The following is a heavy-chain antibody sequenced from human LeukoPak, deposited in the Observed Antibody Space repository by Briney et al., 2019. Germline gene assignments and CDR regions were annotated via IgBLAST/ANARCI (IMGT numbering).Heavy chain of an antibody. CDR2: VNSDGSDT. J-gene: IGHJ4*02. V-gene: IGHV3-74*01. D-gene: IGHD1-26*01. Sequence: GGSLRLSCATSGFTLRSYWMHWVRQVPGKGLVWVSRVNSDGSDTNYADSVKGRFTISRDNAKNTLYLQMNSLRAEDTAVYYCASWREWEPQLDYWGQGTLVTVSS. CDR1: GFTLRSYW. CDR3: ASWREWEPQLDY.